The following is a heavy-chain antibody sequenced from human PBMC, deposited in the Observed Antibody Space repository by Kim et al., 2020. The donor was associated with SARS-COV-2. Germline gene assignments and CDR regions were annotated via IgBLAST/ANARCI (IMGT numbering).Heavy chain of an antibody. V-gene: IGHV3-30*04. J-gene: IGHJ4*02. Sequence: SVKGRFTISRDNSKNTLYLQMNSLRAEDTAVYYCARDFGRLWAAAGSFDYWGQGTLVTVSS. D-gene: IGHD6-13*01. CDR3: ARDFGRLWAAAGSFDY.